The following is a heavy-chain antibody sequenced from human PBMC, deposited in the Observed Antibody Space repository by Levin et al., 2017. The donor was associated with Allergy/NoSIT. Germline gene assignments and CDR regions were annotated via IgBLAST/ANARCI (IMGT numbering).Heavy chain of an antibody. CDR3: AKDSSGWSRDY. J-gene: IGHJ4*02. D-gene: IGHD6-19*01. CDR1: GFPFSTCS. CDR2: ISSGGNK. Sequence: LSLTCAASGFPFSTCSWSWVRQAPGKGLEWVSSISSGGNKYYADSLKDRFTISRDNAKNSLFLQMDSLRAEDTAVYYCAKDSSGWSRDYWGQGTQVTVSS. V-gene: IGHV3-21*01.